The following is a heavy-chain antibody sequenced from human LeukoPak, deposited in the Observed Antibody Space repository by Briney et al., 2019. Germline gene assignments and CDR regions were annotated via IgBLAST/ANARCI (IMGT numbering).Heavy chain of an antibody. Sequence: PGGSLRLSCAASGFTFSSYWMSWVRQAPGKGLEWVASIKQDASEKYYVDSVKGRFTISRDNAKNSLYLQMNSLRAEDTAVYYCAKVEDSSSSDYWGQGTLVAVSS. V-gene: IGHV3-7*01. CDR2: IKQDASEK. D-gene: IGHD6-13*01. J-gene: IGHJ4*02. CDR3: AKVEDSSSSDY. CDR1: GFTFSSYW.